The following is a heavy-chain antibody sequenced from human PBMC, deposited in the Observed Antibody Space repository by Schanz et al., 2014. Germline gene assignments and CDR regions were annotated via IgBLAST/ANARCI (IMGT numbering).Heavy chain of an antibody. Sequence: QVQLVESGGGVVQPGGSLRLSCAASGFTFRKYGVHRVRQDPGKGLEWVAVICYNGSNKYYADSVRGRFTISRDNSKNTLYLQMNNQRAEDTAVYYCARDRVGASSYFDYWGQGTLVTVSS. CDR1: GFTFRKYG. V-gene: IGHV3-33*01. D-gene: IGHD1-26*01. J-gene: IGHJ4*02. CDR3: ARDRVGASSYFDY. CDR2: ICYNGSNK.